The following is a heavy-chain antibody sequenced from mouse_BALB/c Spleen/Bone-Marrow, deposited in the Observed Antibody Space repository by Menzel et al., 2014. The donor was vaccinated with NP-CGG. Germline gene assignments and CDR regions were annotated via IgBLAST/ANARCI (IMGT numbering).Heavy chain of an antibody. D-gene: IGHD4-1*01. Sequence: VQLQQSGTELVRPGTSVKVSCKASGYAFXNYLIEWAKQRPGQGLEWIGVINRGSGDTSYNEKFRGKATLTADKSSSTAYMQLSSLTSDDSAVYFCARNANWLFAYWGQGTLVTVSA. J-gene: IGHJ3*01. V-gene: IGHV1-54*01. CDR3: ARNANWLFAY. CDR2: INRGSGDT. CDR1: GYAFXNYL.